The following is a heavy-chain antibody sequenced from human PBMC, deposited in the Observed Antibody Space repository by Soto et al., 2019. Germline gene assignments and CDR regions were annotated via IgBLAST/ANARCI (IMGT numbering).Heavy chain of an antibody. V-gene: IGHV4-30-4*01. J-gene: IGHJ5*02. CDR2: IYYSGST. CDR3: VRVTTRYPGVYWFDP. CDR1: GGSINNGDYY. D-gene: IGHD4-17*01. Sequence: PSETLSLTCSVSGGSINNGDYYWSWIRQPPEKGLEGIGDIYYSGSTYYNPSLKSGATIPINTSMNQFPLNLNSVPAAETAVYYCVRVTTRYPGVYWFDPWGQGTLVTVSS.